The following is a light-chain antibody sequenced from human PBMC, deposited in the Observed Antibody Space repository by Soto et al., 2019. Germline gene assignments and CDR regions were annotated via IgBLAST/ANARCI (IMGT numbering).Light chain of an antibody. CDR3: QQSYNART. Sequence: DIQMTQSPSSLSASVGDRVTITCRASQSISNYLSWYQQKPGEAPKLLIYATSTLQSGVPSRFSGSGSGTDFTLTISSLQPEDSATYYCQQSYNARTFGQVTKVEIK. V-gene: IGKV1-39*01. CDR2: ATS. J-gene: IGKJ1*01. CDR1: QSISNY.